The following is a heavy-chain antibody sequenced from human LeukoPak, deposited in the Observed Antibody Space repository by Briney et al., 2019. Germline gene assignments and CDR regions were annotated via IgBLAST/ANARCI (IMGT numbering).Heavy chain of an antibody. D-gene: IGHD3-16*01. Sequence: SETLSLTCTVSGGSISSYYWSWIRQPPGKGLEWIGYVYYSGSTNYTPSLKSRVTISVDTSKNQFSLKLSSVTAADTAVYYCARAWGGGYFDYWGQGTLVTVSS. J-gene: IGHJ4*02. V-gene: IGHV4-59*01. CDR3: ARAWGGGYFDY. CDR1: GGSISSYY. CDR2: VYYSGST.